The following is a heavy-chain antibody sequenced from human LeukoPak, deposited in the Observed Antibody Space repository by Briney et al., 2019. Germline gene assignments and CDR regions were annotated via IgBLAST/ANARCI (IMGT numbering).Heavy chain of an antibody. J-gene: IGHJ4*02. Sequence: PGGCLRLSCAASGFTFSDSAIHWVRQASGKGVEWVGRIRSKVNNYATVYAASVKGRFTISRDDSKNTAYLQMNTLQTDDTAVYYCTRLTDIVVVPTTYWGQGTLVTVSS. CDR3: TRLTDIVVVPTTY. D-gene: IGHD2-2*01. V-gene: IGHV3-73*01. CDR1: GFTFSDSA. CDR2: IRSKVNNYAT.